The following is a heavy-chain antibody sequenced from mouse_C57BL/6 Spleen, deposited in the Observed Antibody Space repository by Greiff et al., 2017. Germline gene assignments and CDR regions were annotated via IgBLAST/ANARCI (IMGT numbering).Heavy chain of an antibody. CDR2: IDPSDSYT. D-gene: IGHD1-1*01. J-gene: IGHJ2*01. Sequence: VQLQQPGAELVMPGASVKLSCKASGYTFTSYWMHWVKQRPGQGLEWIGEIDPSDSYTNYNKKFKGKSTLTVDKSSSTAYMQLSSLTSEDSAVYYCARKTTVVRYFDYWGQGTTLTVSS. V-gene: IGHV1-69*01. CDR1: GYTFTSYW. CDR3: ARKTTVVRYFDY.